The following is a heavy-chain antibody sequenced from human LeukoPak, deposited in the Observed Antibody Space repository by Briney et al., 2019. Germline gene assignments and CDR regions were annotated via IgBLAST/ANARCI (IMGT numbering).Heavy chain of an antibody. D-gene: IGHD4-23*01. V-gene: IGHV1-69*05. J-gene: IGHJ4*02. CDR1: GGTFSSYA. CDR2: IITIFGTA. CDR3: ATGGMVVTGDFDY. Sequence: GASVKVSCKASGGTFSSYAISWVRQGPGQGLEWMGRIITIFGTANYAQKFQGRVTITTDESTSTAYMELSSLRSEDTAVYYCATGGMVVTGDFDYWGQGTLVTVSS.